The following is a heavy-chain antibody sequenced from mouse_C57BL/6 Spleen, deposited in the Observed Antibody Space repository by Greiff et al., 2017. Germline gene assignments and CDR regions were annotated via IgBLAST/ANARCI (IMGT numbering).Heavy chain of an antibody. CDR2: IDPSDSYT. D-gene: IGHD1-1*01. V-gene: IGHV1-59*01. Sequence: QVQLQQPGAELVRPGTSVKLSCKASGYTFTSYWMHWVKQRPGQGLEWIGVIDPSDSYTNYNQKFKGKATLTVDTSSSTAYMQLSSLTSEDSAVYYCAREAYGSSYGYAMDYWGQGTSVTVSS. CDR3: AREAYGSSYGYAMDY. J-gene: IGHJ4*01. CDR1: GYTFTSYW.